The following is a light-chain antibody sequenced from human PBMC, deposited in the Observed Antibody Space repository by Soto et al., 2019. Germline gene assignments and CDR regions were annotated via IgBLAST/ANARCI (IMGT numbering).Light chain of an antibody. Sequence: QSGLTQPASVSGSPGQSITISCTGTSSDVGGYNLVSWYQQYPDKAPKLMIFDVNTRPSGVSNRFSGSKSGNTASLTISGLQAEDEADYYCSSYKSSSTLPYVFGTGTKLTVL. CDR1: SSDVGGYNL. V-gene: IGLV2-14*01. J-gene: IGLJ1*01. CDR2: DVN. CDR3: SSYKSSSTLPYV.